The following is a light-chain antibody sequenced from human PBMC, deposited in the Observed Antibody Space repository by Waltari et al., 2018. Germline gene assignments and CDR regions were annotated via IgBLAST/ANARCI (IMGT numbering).Light chain of an antibody. J-gene: IGLJ3*02. CDR2: EVY. CDR3: SSYAGSENVV. CDR1: SNNVGGYNY. V-gene: IGLV2-8*01. Sequence: QSALTQPPSASGSLRQSVTISCTGTSNNVGGYNYVSWYQPHPGKAPRLMIYEVYNRPSGVPDRFSGSKSGNTASLTVSGLQADDEADYYCSSYAGSENVVFGGGTKLTVL.